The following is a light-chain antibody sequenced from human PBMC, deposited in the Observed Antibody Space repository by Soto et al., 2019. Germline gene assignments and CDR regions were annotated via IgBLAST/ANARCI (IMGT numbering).Light chain of an antibody. V-gene: IGLV2-14*01. CDR2: EVS. Sequence: QSVLTQPASVSGSPGQSITISCTGTNSDVGAYNYVSWYQQHPGKAPKVMIYEVSNRPSGVSDRFSGSKSGNTASLTISGLQAEDEADYYCNSYTNNRTYVFGTGTKVTVL. CDR3: NSYTNNRTYV. CDR1: NSDVGAYNY. J-gene: IGLJ1*01.